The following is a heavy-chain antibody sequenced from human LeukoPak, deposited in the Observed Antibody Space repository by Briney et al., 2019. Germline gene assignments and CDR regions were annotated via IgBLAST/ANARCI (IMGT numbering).Heavy chain of an antibody. J-gene: IGHJ4*02. Sequence: SETLSLTCAVYGGSFSGYYWSWIRQPPGKGLEWIGEINHSGSTNYNPSLKSRVTISVDTSKNQFSLKLSSVTAADTAVYYCARLDRDSSWFFDYWGQGTLVTVSS. V-gene: IGHV4-34*01. CDR3: ARLDRDSSWFFDY. CDR1: GGSFSGYY. CDR2: INHSGST. D-gene: IGHD6-13*01.